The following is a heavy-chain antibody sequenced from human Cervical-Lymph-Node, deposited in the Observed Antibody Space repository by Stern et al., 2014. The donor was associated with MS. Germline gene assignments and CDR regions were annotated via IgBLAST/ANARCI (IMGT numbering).Heavy chain of an antibody. CDR3: AADGHGLYGDYFNYYYGMDV. V-gene: IGHV1-58*01. CDR1: GFTFTSSA. CDR2: IVVGRGNT. J-gene: IGHJ6*02. D-gene: IGHD4-17*01. Sequence: QLVESGPEVKKPGTSVKVSCKASGFTFTSSAVQWVRQAPGQRLEWTGRIVVGRGNTNYAQKLQERVTITRDMSTSTAYMELSSLRSEDTAVYYCAADGHGLYGDYFNYYYGMDVWGQGTTVTVSS.